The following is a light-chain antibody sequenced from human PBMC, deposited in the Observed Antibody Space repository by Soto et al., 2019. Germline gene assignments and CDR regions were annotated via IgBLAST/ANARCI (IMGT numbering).Light chain of an antibody. V-gene: IGLV1-40*01. J-gene: IGLJ2*01. Sequence: QLVLTQPPSVSGAPGQRVTISCTGSSSNIGAPYDVHWYQQLPGTPPKLLIYGDNNRPSGVPDRFSGSKSGTSASLAITGLQAEDEADYYCQSYDSRLSGSVVFGGGTKVTVL. CDR3: QSYDSRLSGSVV. CDR1: SSNIGAPYD. CDR2: GDN.